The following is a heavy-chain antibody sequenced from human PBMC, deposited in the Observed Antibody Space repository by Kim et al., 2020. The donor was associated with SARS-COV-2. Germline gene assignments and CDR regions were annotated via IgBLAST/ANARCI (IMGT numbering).Heavy chain of an antibody. CDR2: ISGSGGST. Sequence: GGSLRLSCAASGFTFSSYAMSWVRQAPGKGLEWVSVISGSGGSTYYADSVKGRFTISRDNSKNTLYLQMNSLRAEDTAAYHCAKGPEYYYDSSRIDYWGQGTLVTVSS. D-gene: IGHD3-22*01. V-gene: IGHV3-23*01. CDR3: AKGPEYYYDSSRIDY. J-gene: IGHJ4*02. CDR1: GFTFSSYA.